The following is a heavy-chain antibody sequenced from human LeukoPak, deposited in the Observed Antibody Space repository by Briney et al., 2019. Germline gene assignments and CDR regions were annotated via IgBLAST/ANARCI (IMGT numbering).Heavy chain of an antibody. CDR3: ARGAAVTSPFDY. V-gene: IGHV3-48*02. CDR1: GFTFSNYN. Sequence: GGSLRLSCAASGFTFSNYNMNWVRQAPGKGLEWVSKISRGSSSIYYADSVKGRFTISRDNARNSVFLQMNSLRDEDTAVYYCARGAAVTSPFDYWGQGTLVTVSS. CDR2: ISRGSSSI. D-gene: IGHD4-17*01. J-gene: IGHJ4*02.